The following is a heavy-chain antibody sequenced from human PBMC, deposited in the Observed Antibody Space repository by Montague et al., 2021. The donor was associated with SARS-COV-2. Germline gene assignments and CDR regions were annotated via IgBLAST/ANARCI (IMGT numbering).Heavy chain of an antibody. J-gene: IGHJ6*02. D-gene: IGHD3-10*01. Sequence: SETLSLTCAVYGGSFSGYYWSWIRQPPGKGLEWIGEIIHSGSTNHNPSLKSRVTISVDTSKNQFSLKLSSVTAADTAVYYCARGNSHYYGSGSYYAHYYGMDVWGQGTTVTVSS. V-gene: IGHV4-34*01. CDR2: IIHSGST. CDR3: ARGNSHYYGSGSYYAHYYGMDV. CDR1: GGSFSGYY.